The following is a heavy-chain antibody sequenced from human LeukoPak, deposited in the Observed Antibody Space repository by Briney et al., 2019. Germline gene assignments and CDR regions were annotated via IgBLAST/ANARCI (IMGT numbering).Heavy chain of an antibody. J-gene: IGHJ3*02. V-gene: IGHV3-53*01. D-gene: IGHD3-10*01. Sequence: PGGSLRLSCAASGFNVSSNYMSWVRQAPGKGLEWVSVIYSGGSTYYADSVKGRFTISRDNSKNTLYLQMNSLRAEDTAVYYRARDHWGFGELLGPGDAFDIWGQGTMVTVSS. CDR2: IYSGGST. CDR3: ARDHWGFGELLGPGDAFDI. CDR1: GFNVSSNY.